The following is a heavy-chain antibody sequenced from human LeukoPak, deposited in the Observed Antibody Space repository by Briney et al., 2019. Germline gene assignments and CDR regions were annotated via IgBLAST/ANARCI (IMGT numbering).Heavy chain of an antibody. CDR3: ARHESGYCSGGSCYSIDY. V-gene: IGHV4-39*01. D-gene: IGHD2-15*01. Sequence: SETLSLTCTVSGGSISSSRYYWGWIRQPPGKGLEWIASIYYGGSTYYNPSLKSRVTISVDTSKSQFSLNLYSVTAADTAVYYCARHESGYCSGGSCYSIDYWGQGTLVTVSS. J-gene: IGHJ4*02. CDR2: IYYGGST. CDR1: GGSISSSRYY.